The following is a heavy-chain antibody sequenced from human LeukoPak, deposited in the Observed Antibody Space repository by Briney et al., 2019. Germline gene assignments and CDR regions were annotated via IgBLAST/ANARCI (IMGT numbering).Heavy chain of an antibody. CDR3: AGTNTVSWNFDL. V-gene: IGHV4-61*10. CDR1: GGSIRSGNYY. D-gene: IGHD4-17*01. Sequence: SETLSLTCTVSGGSIRSGNYYWSWIRQPAGKGLEWIGRIYSSGSTNYNPSLKSRVTISLDRSKNQLSLKLSSVTAADTAVYYCAGTNTVSWNFDLWGRGTLVTVTS. J-gene: IGHJ2*01. CDR2: IYSSGST.